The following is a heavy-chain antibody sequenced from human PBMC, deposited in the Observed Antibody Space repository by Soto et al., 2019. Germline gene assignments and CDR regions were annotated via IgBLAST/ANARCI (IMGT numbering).Heavy chain of an antibody. J-gene: IGHJ4*02. CDR3: ALRSMAVVPEY. Sequence: QVQLQESGPGLVKPSETLSLTCAVSGDSISSYYCMWIRQPPGKGLESIGYLYYGRSANYNPSLKSRVTLSVDTTTNQCSLTLRSMTAADTAVYYCALRSMAVVPEYWGQGTLVTVSS. CDR1: GDSISSYY. D-gene: IGHD3-22*01. CDR2: LYYGRSA. V-gene: IGHV4-59*01.